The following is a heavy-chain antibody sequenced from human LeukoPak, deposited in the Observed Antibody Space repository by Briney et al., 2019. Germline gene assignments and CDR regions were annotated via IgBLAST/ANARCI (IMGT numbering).Heavy chain of an antibody. CDR3: ARGNIVVVPAPAGAYYYYGMDV. J-gene: IGHJ6*02. V-gene: IGHV3-7*04. CDR2: INQDGSK. Sequence: GGSLRLSCAASGFSFSTYWMSWVRQAPGKGLERLGNINQDGSKIYVDSVKGRFTISRDNAKNSLYLQMNSLRAEDTAVYYCARGNIVVVPAPAGAYYYYGMDVWGQGTTVTVSS. CDR1: GFSFSTYW. D-gene: IGHD2-2*01.